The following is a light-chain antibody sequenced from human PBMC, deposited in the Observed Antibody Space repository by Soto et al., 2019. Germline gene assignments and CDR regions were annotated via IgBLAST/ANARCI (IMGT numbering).Light chain of an antibody. CDR2: WAS. CDR3: QQRSNWPPIT. Sequence: DIVMTQSPDSLAVSLGERAAIYCNSSQSVLSSSNNKNCLAWYKQKPGQPPKLLIYWASTRESGVPDRFSGSGSGTDFTLTISSLQAEDVAVYYCQQRSNWPPITFGQGTRLEI. CDR1: QSVLSSSNNKNC. J-gene: IGKJ5*01. V-gene: IGKV4-1*01.